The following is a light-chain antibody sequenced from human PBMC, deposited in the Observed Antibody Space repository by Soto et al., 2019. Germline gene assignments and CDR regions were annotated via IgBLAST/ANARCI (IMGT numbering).Light chain of an antibody. CDR1: QSISSY. CDR2: AAS. V-gene: IGKV1-39*01. Sequence: DILMTQSPSSVSASVGDRVTITCRASQSISSYLNWYQQKPGKAPKLLIYAASSLQSGVPSRFSGSGSGTDFTLTISSLQPEDFATYYCQQSYSTPITFGQGTRLEIK. J-gene: IGKJ5*01. CDR3: QQSYSTPIT.